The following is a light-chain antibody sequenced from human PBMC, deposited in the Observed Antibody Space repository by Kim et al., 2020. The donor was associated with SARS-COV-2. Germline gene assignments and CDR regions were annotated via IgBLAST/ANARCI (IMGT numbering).Light chain of an antibody. CDR2: DAY. CDR3: QQRNYWPLT. J-gene: IGKJ4*01. CDR1: QSVSSY. V-gene: IGKV3-11*01. Sequence: EIVLTQSPATLSLSPGERATLSCRASQSVSSYLAWYQQKPGQAPRLLIYDAYNRATGIPARFSGIGSGTDFSLTIDSLEPEDFAVYYCQQRNYWPLTFGGGTKVDIK.